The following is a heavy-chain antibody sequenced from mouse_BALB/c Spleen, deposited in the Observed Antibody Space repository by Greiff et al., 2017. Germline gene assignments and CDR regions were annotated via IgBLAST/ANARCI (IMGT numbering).Heavy chain of an antibody. CDR2: IDPANGNT. D-gene: IGHD2-4*01. CDR3: ATPPYDYEGY. Sequence: EVQLMESGAELVKPGASVKLSCTASGFNIKDTYMHWVKQRPEQGLEWIGRIDPANGNTKYDPKFQGKATITADTSSNTAYLQLSSLTSEDTAVYYCATPPYDYEGYWGQGTTLTVSS. CDR1: GFNIKDTY. J-gene: IGHJ2*01. V-gene: IGHV14-3*02.